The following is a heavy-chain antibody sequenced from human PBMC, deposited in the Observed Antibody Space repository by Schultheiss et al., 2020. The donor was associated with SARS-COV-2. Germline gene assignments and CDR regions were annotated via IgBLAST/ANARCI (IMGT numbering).Heavy chain of an antibody. CDR2: ISGSGGST. V-gene: IGHV3-23*01. D-gene: IGHD4-23*01. CDR3: AKDRLRGGVVTPVIFDY. Sequence: GGSLRLSCGASGFTFSSYGMSWVRQAPGKGLEWVSGISGSGGSTYYADSVKGRFTISRDNSKNTLYLQMNSLRAEDTAVYYCAKDRLRGGVVTPVIFDYWGQGTLVTVSS. CDR1: GFTFSSYG. J-gene: IGHJ4*02.